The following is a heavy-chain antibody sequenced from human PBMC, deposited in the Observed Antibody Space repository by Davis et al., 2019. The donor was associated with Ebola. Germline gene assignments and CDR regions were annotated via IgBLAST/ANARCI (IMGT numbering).Heavy chain of an antibody. Sequence: GGSLRLSCAASGFTFSSYAMSWVRQAPGKGLEWVSAISGSGGSTYYADSVKGRFTISRDNSKNTLYLQMKSLRAEDTAVYYCAREKEMATISVYYYYYYGMDVWGQGTTVTVSS. CDR1: GFTFSSYA. CDR3: AREKEMATISVYYYYYYGMDV. D-gene: IGHD5-24*01. CDR2: ISGSGGST. J-gene: IGHJ6*02. V-gene: IGHV3-23*01.